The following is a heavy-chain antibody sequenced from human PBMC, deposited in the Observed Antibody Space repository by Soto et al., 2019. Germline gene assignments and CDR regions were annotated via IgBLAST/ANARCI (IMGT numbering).Heavy chain of an antibody. CDR2: LSGSGTST. V-gene: IGHV3-23*01. Sequence: GGSLRQSCAASECSFVNYAMNWERQAPGKGLEWVSGLSGSGTSTYYADSVKGRFTISRDNSRDTLFLQMNSLTADDTAVYYCAKATTNGGWFNPFDSWGQGALVTVSS. CDR1: ECSFVNYA. CDR3: AKATTNGGWFNPFDS. D-gene: IGHD6-19*01. J-gene: IGHJ4*02.